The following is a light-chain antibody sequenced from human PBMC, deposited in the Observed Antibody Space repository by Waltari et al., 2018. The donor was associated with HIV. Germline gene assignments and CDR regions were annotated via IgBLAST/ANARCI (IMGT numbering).Light chain of an antibody. CDR1: RSDIGGCNY. CDR2: DVS. V-gene: IGLV2-11*01. J-gene: IGLJ2*01. CDR3: CSYAGSYTLV. Sequence: QSALTQPSSVSGSPGQSVTIPCTGTRSDIGGCNYVSWYQHHPGKAPKLMIYDVSKRPSGVPDRFSGSKSGNTASLTISGLQAEDEADYYCCSYAGSYTLVFGGGTTLTVL.